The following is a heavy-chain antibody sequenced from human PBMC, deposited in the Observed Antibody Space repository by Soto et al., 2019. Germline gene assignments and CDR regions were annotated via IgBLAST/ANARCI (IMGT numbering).Heavy chain of an antibody. Sequence: SVKVSCKASGGTFSSYAISWVRQAPGQGLEWMGGIIPIFGTANCAQKFQGRVTITADESTSTAYMELSSLRSEDTAVYYCARDSEYQLLAGGWFDPWGQGTLVTVSS. CDR3: ARDSEYQLLAGGWFDP. J-gene: IGHJ5*02. V-gene: IGHV1-69*13. D-gene: IGHD2-2*01. CDR1: GGTFSSYA. CDR2: IIPIFGTA.